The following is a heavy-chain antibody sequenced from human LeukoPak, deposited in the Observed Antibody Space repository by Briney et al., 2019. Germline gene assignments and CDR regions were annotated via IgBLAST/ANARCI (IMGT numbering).Heavy chain of an antibody. J-gene: IGHJ4*02. V-gene: IGHV4-34*01. Sequence: PSETLSLTCAVYGGSFSGYYWSWIRQPPGKGLERIGEINHSGSTNYNPSLKSRVTISVDTSKNQFSLKLSSVTAADTAVYYCARRRGYCSSTSCYSPWFPFDYWGQGTLVTVSS. D-gene: IGHD2-2*02. CDR3: ARRRGYCSSTSCYSPWFPFDY. CDR2: INHSGST. CDR1: GGSFSGYY.